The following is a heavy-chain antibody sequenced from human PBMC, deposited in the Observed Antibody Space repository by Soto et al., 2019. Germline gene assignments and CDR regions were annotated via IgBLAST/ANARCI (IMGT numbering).Heavy chain of an antibody. CDR1: GGSISSSNW. CDR2: IYHSGST. V-gene: IGHV4-4*02. J-gene: IGHJ6*02. Sequence: SETLSLTCAVSGGSISSSNWWSWVRQPPGKGLEWIGEIYHSGSTNYNPSLKSRVTISVDKSKNQFSLKLSSVTAADTAVYYCARGSSSGSSPSGMDVWGQGTTVTVSS. CDR3: ARGSSSGSSPSGMDV. D-gene: IGHD3-10*01.